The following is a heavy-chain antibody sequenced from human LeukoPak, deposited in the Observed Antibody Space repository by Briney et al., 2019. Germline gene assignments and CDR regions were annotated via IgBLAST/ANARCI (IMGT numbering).Heavy chain of an antibody. D-gene: IGHD6-19*01. V-gene: IGHV1-2*02. CDR2: INPTSFGT. Sequence: ASVKVSCKASGYTFTGYYIHWVRQAPGQGLEWMGWINPTSFGTKYEQKFQGRVTMTRDTSISTDYMELSDLRSDDTAVYCCARFRGSGWYSFDLWGQGTLVTVSS. J-gene: IGHJ5*02. CDR3: ARFRGSGWYSFDL. CDR1: GYTFTGYY.